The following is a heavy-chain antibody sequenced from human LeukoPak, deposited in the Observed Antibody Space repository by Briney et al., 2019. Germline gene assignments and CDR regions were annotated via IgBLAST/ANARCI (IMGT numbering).Heavy chain of an antibody. V-gene: IGHV1-24*01. CDR2: FDPEDGET. CDR1: GYTLTELS. Sequence: ASVKVSCKVSGYTLTELSMHWVRQAPGKGLEWMGGFDPEDGETIYAQKFQGRVTMTEDTSTDTAYMELSSLRSEDTAVYYCATGPNDCGNYGAGFDYWGQGTLVTVSS. D-gene: IGHD4-11*01. CDR3: ATGPNDCGNYGAGFDY. J-gene: IGHJ4*02.